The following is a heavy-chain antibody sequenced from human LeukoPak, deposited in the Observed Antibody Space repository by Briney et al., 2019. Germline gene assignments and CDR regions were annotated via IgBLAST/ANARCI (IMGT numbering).Heavy chain of an antibody. J-gene: IGHJ5*02. CDR2: IYPGDSDT. V-gene: IGHV5-51*01. D-gene: IGHD3-22*01. CDR3: ARQEGYYDSSGYPFDP. CDR1: GYSFTSYW. Sequence: GESLKISCKGSGYSFTSYWIGWVRQLPGEGLEWMGIIYPGDSDTRYSPSFQGQVTISADKSISTAYLQWSSLKASDTAMYYCARQEGYYDSSGYPFDPWGQGTLVTVSS.